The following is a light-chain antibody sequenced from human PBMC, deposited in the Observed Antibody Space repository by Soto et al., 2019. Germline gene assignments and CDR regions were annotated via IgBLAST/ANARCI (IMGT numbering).Light chain of an antibody. CDR2: VNSDGSH. CDR3: QTWGTGIRV. J-gene: IGLJ3*02. CDR1: SGHSRYA. V-gene: IGLV4-69*01. Sequence: QLVLTQSPSASASLGASVKLTCTLSSGHSRYAIAWHQQQPEKGPRYLMKVNSDGSHNKGDGIPDRFSGSSSGAERYLIISSLQSEDEADYYCQTWGTGIRVFGGGTKLTVL.